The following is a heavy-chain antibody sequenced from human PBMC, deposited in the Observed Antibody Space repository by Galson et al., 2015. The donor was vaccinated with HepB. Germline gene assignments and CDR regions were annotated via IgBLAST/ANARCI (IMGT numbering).Heavy chain of an antibody. Sequence: SLRLSCAASGFTFSNAWMSWVRQAPGKGLEWVGRIKSKTDGGTTDYAAPVKGRFTISRDDSKNTLYLQMNSLKTEDTAVYYCTTDPRGRLLVVPAAIGGQGTLVTVSS. CDR1: GFTFSNAW. V-gene: IGHV3-15*01. D-gene: IGHD2-2*01. J-gene: IGHJ4*02. CDR3: TTDPRGRLLVVPAAI. CDR2: IKSKTDGGTT.